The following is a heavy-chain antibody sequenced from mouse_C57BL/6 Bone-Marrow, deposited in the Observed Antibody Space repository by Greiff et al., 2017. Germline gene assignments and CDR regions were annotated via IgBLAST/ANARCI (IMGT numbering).Heavy chain of an antibody. CDR3: ARAITTVVATGNYYAMDY. D-gene: IGHD1-1*01. CDR1: GYSITSDY. V-gene: IGHV3-8*01. Sequence: EVKLEESGPGLAKPSQTLSLTCSVTGYSITSDYWNWIRKFPGNKLEYMGYISYSGSTYYNPSLKSRISITRDTSKNQYYLQLNSVTTEDTATYYCARAITTVVATGNYYAMDYWGQGTSVTVSS. J-gene: IGHJ4*01. CDR2: ISYSGST.